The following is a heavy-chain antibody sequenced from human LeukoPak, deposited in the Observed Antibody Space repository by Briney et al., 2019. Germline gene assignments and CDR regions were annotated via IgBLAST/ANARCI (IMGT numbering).Heavy chain of an antibody. D-gene: IGHD3-22*01. V-gene: IGHV3-53*01. CDR3: VRYDSSGN. J-gene: IGHJ4*02. CDR2: TRSDGRT. Sequence: GGSLRLSCAASGFIVSTNDMSWVRQAPGKGLEWVSVTRSDGRTSYGDSVKGRCIISRDNSKNTVKLQMNSLRAEDTAVYYCVRYDSSGNWGQGTLVTVSS. CDR1: GFIVSTND.